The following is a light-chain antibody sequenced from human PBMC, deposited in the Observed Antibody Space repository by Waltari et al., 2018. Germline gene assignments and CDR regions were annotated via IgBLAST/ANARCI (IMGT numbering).Light chain of an antibody. CDR3: LLYYGGTLV. J-gene: IGLJ3*02. CDR2: GAS. V-gene: IGLV7-43*01. CDR1: TGAVTSGYH. Sequence: QTVVTQEPSLTVSPGGTVTLTCASSTGAVTSGYHQNWVQQKPGQPPRALIYGASNRHSWTPVRFSGSLFGGKAALTLSGVQPEDEAVYYCLLYYGGTLVFGGGTRLTVL.